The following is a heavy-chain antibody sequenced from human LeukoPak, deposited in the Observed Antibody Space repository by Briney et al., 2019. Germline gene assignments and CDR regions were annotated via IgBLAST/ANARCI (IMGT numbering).Heavy chain of an antibody. V-gene: IGHV4-34*01. CDR1: GFTFSNYA. CDR3: ARGSGSYYYRPFDY. J-gene: IGHJ4*02. D-gene: IGHD1-26*01. CDR2: INHSGST. Sequence: LRISCAASGFTFSNYAMTWVRQPPGKGLEWIGEINHSGSTNYNPSLKSRVTISVDTSKNQFSLKLSSVTAADTAVYYCARGSGSYYYRPFDYWGQGTLVTVSS.